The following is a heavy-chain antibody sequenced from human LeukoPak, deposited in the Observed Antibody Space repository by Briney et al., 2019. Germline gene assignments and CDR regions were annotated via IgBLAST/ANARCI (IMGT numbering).Heavy chain of an antibody. CDR2: IHHSGST. J-gene: IGHJ5*02. CDR3: ARRSPTTVNAWFDP. CDR1: GGSISSYY. D-gene: IGHD4-11*01. V-gene: IGHV4-59*08. Sequence: PSETLSLTCTVSGGSISSYYWSWIRQPPGKGLEWIGYIHHSGSTNYNPSLKSRVTISVDTSKNQFSLNLSSVTAADTAVYYCARRSPTTVNAWFDPWGQGTLVTVSS.